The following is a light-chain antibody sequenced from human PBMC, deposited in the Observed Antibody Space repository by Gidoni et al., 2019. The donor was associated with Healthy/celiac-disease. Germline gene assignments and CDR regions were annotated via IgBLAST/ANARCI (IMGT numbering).Light chain of an antibody. CDR3: CSYAGSSTFHVV. J-gene: IGLJ2*01. CDR2: EGS. CDR1: SSDVGSYNL. V-gene: IGLV2-23*01. Sequence: QSALTQPASVSGSPGQPITISCTGTSSDVGSYNLVSWYQQHPGKAPKLMIYEGSKRPSGFSNRFSGSKSGNTASLTISGLQAEDEASYFCCSYAGSSTFHVVFGGGTKLTVL.